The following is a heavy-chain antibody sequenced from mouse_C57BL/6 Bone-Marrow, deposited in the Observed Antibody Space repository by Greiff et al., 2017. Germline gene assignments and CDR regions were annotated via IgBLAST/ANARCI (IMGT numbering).Heavy chain of an antibody. CDR1: GYTFTSYT. CDR2: INPSSGYT. J-gene: IGHJ3*01. CDR3: ARSNDFLFAY. Sequence: QVQLQQSGAELARPGASVKMSCKASGYTFTSYTMHWVKQRPGQGLEWIGYINPSSGYTKYNQKFKDKATLTADKSSSTAYMQLSSLTSEESAVYYCARSNDFLFAYWGQGTLVTVSA. V-gene: IGHV1-4*01. D-gene: IGHD2-4*01.